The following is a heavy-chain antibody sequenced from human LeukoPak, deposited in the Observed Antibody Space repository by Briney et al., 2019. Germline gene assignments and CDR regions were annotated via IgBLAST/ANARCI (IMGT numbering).Heavy chain of an antibody. V-gene: IGHV4-59*01. J-gene: IGHJ6*03. CDR2: IYYSGST. Sequence: SETLSHTCTVSGGSISSYYWSWIRQPPGKGLEWIGYIYYSGSTNYNPSLKSRATISVDTSKNQFSLKLSSVTAADTAVYYCARVVTTPHYYYYMDVWGKGTTVTISS. CDR3: ARVVTTPHYYYYMDV. D-gene: IGHD4-11*01. CDR1: GGSISSYY.